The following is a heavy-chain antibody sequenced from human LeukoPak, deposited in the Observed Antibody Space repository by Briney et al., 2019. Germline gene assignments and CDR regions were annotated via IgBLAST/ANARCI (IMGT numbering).Heavy chain of an antibody. D-gene: IGHD7-27*01. J-gene: IGHJ4*02. Sequence: SVKVSCKXSGGTFSSYAISWVRQAPGQGLEWMGRIIPIFGTANYAQKFQGRVTITTGESTSTAYMELSSLRSEDTAVYYCARVPELGPIDYWGQGTLVTVSS. CDR3: ARVPELGPIDY. CDR1: GGTFSSYA. CDR2: IIPIFGTA. V-gene: IGHV1-69*05.